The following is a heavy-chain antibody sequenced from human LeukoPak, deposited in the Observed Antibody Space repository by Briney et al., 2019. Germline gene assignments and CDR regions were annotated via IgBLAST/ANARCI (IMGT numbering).Heavy chain of an antibody. CDR3: AKLSSVSSQDFDC. CDR1: GFTFSTYA. J-gene: IGHJ4*02. CDR2: ISNGGVST. V-gene: IGHV3-23*01. D-gene: IGHD2-2*01. Sequence: GGSLRLSCAASGFTFSTYAMTWVRQAPGKGLDWVSVISNGGVSTYYADSVKGRFTISRDNSKNTLYLEMNSLRAEDTALCYCAKLSSVSSQDFDCWGQGTLVTVSS.